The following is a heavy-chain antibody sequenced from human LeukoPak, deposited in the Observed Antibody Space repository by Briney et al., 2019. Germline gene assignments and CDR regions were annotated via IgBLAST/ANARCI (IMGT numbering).Heavy chain of an antibody. Sequence: GGSLRLSCAASGFTFSSYSMNWVRQAPGKGLEWVSSISSSSSYIYYADSVKGRFTISRDNAKNSLYLQMNSLRAEDTAVYYCAGSGWYLFNAFDIWGQGTMVTVSS. D-gene: IGHD6-19*01. J-gene: IGHJ3*02. V-gene: IGHV3-21*04. CDR2: ISSSSSYI. CDR1: GFTFSSYS. CDR3: AGSGWYLFNAFDI.